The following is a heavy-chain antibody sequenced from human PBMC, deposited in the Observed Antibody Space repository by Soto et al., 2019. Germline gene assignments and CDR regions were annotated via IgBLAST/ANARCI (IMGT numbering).Heavy chain of an antibody. CDR1: GFSLTSRPMG. V-gene: IGHV2-5*02. CDR3: AHRLSGYNWNGGYFDY. Sequence: QITLKESAPTRVKPTQTLTLTCTFSGFSLTSRPMGVGWIRQPPGKALEWLAFIYWDDDKRYSPSLRSRLTITKDTSGNQVVLTITHMDPVDTATYYCAHRLSGYNWNGGYFDYWGQGALVTVSS. D-gene: IGHD1-1*01. J-gene: IGHJ4*02. CDR2: IYWDDDK.